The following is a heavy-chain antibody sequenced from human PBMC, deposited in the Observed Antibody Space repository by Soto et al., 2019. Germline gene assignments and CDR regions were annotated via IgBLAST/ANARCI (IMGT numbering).Heavy chain of an antibody. CDR3: AREIAAAGEGTGFDY. V-gene: IGHV3-30*03. Sequence: GGSLRLSCAASGFTFSSYGMHWVRQAPGKGLEWVAVISYDGSNKYYADSVKGRFTISRENSKNTLYLQMNSLRAGDTAVYYCAREIAAAGEGTGFDYWGQGTLVTVSS. CDR1: GFTFSSYG. J-gene: IGHJ4*02. CDR2: ISYDGSNK. D-gene: IGHD6-13*01.